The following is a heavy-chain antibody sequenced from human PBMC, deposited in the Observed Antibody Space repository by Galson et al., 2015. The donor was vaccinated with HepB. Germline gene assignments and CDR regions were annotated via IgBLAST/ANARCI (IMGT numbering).Heavy chain of an antibody. CDR1: GGSLISGATP. CDR3: ARGRRVTMVRGSPQGMDV. Sequence: TLSLTCAVSGGSLISGATPWSWIRQSPGKGLEWIGYIYNSGSTSYNPSLKSRVTMSLDMSKSQISLKLSSVTAADTAVYYCARGRRVTMVRGSPQGMDVWGQGTTVIVSS. CDR2: IYNSGST. J-gene: IGHJ6*02. D-gene: IGHD3-10*01. V-gene: IGHV4-30-4*07.